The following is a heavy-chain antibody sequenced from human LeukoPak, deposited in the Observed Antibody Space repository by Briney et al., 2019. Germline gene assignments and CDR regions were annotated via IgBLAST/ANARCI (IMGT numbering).Heavy chain of an antibody. CDR1: GGSFSGYY. CDR2: INHSGST. Sequence: PSETLSLTCAVYGGSFSGYYWSWIRQPPGKGLEWIGEINHSGSTNYNPSLKSRVTISVDTSKNQFSLKLSSVTAADTAVYYCARDHAILLWFGELSGRPYYYGMDVWGQGTTVTVSS. J-gene: IGHJ6*02. V-gene: IGHV4-34*01. CDR3: ARDHAILLWFGELSGRPYYYGMDV. D-gene: IGHD3-10*01.